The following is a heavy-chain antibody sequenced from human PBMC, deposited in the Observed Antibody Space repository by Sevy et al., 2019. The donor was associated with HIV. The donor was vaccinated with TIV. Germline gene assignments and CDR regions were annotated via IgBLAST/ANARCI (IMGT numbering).Heavy chain of an antibody. CDR1: GFTFSSYG. V-gene: IGHV3-33*01. CDR2: IWYDGSNK. J-gene: IGHJ6*02. CDR3: ASQNYYDSSGYYFFDYYYGMDV. Sequence: GGSLRLSCAASGFTFSSYGMHWVRQAPGKGLEWVAVIWYDGSNKYYADSVKGRFTISRANSKNTLYLQMNSLRAEDTAVYYCASQNYYDSSGYYFFDYYYGMDVWGQGTTVTVSS. D-gene: IGHD3-22*01.